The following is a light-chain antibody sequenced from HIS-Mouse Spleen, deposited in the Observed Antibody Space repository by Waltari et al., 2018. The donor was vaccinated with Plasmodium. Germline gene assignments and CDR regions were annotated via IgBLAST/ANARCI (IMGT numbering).Light chain of an antibody. CDR3: YSTDSSGNHRV. V-gene: IGLV3-10*01. CDR2: EDS. J-gene: IGLJ3*02. Sequence: SYELTQPPSVSVSPAQPARITCSGDALPKKYAAWYQQKSGQAPVLVIYEDSKRPSGIPERFSGSSSGTMATLTISGAQVEDEADYYCYSTDSSGNHRVFGGGTKLTVL. CDR1: ALPKKY.